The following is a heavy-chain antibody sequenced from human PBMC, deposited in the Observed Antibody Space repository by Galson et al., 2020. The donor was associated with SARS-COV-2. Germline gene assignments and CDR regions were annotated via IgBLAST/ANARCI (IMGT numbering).Heavy chain of an antibody. Sequence: PGGSLRLSCAASGLPFSSYAMSWVRQAPGKGLEWVSGISGSGGATYYADSVKGRFTISRDNSKNTLYLQMKSLRAEDTAAYRCAKGKKEGSVTTWPNGMDVWGQGTTVTVSS. CDR1: GLPFSSYA. CDR3: AKGKKEGSVTTWPNGMDV. V-gene: IGHV3-23*01. J-gene: IGHJ6*02. D-gene: IGHD4-17*01. CDR2: ISGSGGAT.